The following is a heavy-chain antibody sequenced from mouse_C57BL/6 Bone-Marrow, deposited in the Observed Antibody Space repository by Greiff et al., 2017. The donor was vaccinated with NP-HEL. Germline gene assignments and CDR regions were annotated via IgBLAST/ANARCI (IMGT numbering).Heavy chain of an antibody. Sequence: QVQLQQPGAELVKPGASVKMSCKASGYTFTSYWITWVKQRPGQGLEWIGDIYPGSGSTNYNEKFKSKATLTVDTSSSTAYMQLSSLTSEDSAVYYCARPCSRGAWFAYWGQGTLVTVSA. J-gene: IGHJ3*01. CDR3: ARPCSRGAWFAY. V-gene: IGHV1-55*01. CDR2: IYPGSGST. CDR1: GYTFTSYW. D-gene: IGHD1-1*01.